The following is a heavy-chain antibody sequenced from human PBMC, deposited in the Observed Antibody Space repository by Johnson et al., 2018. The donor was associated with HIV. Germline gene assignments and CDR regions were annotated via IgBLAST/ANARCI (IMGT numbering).Heavy chain of an antibody. CDR1: GFTVSSDY. J-gene: IGHJ3*02. CDR3: ARRVNTMVRGAILDAFDI. D-gene: IGHD3-10*01. Sequence: MQLVESGGGLVKPGGSLRLSCAASGFTVSSDYMTWVRQAPGKGLEWVANIKQDGSEKYYVDSVKGRFTISRDNAKNSLYLQMNSLRAEDTAVYYCARRVNTMVRGAILDAFDIWGQGTMVTVSS. V-gene: IGHV3-7*01. CDR2: IKQDGSEK.